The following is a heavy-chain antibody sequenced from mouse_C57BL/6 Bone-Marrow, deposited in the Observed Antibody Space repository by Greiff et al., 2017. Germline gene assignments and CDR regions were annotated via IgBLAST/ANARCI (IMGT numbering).Heavy chain of an antibody. J-gene: IGHJ4*01. D-gene: IGHD2-3*01. V-gene: IGHV1-19*01. CDR1: GYTFTDYY. Sequence: EVKLVESGPVLVKPGASVKMSCKASGYTFTDYYMNWVKQSHGKSLEWIGVINPYNGGTSYNQKFKGKATLTVDKSSSTAYMELNSLTSEDSAVYYCARSANGYYLYYYAMDYWGQGTSVTVSS. CDR3: ARSANGYYLYYYAMDY. CDR2: INPYNGGT.